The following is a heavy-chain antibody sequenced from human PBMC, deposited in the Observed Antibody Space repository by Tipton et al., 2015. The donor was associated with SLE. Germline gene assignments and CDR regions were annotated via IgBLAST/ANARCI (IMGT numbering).Heavy chain of an antibody. CDR3: ARGGGPPEPGRIDY. CDR2: IYYSGST. D-gene: IGHD3-16*01. Sequence: TLSLTCAVYGGSFSGYYWSWIRQPPGKGLEWIGYIYYSGSTNYNPSLKSRVTISVDTSKNQFSLKLSSVTAADTAVYYCARGGGPPEPGRIDYWGQGTLVTVSS. V-gene: IGHV4-59*01. J-gene: IGHJ4*02. CDR1: GGSFSGYY.